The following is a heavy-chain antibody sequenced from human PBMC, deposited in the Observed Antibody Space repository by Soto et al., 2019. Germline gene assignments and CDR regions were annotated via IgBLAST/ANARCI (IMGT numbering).Heavy chain of an antibody. CDR2: IKTKTQGETT. V-gene: IGHV3-15*07. CDR3: TTGTMVRGVIFLKDAFDI. Sequence: GGSLRLSCTASGFSISSAWMNWVRQAQGKGLEWVGRIKTKTQGETTDYPAPVKGRFTISRDDSKNTLYLQMNSLKTEDTAVYYCTTGTMVRGVIFLKDAFDIWGQVTMVTVPS. CDR1: GFSISSAW. J-gene: IGHJ3*02. D-gene: IGHD3-10*01.